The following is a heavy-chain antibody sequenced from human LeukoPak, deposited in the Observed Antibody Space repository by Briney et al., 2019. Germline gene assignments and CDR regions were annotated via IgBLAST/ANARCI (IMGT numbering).Heavy chain of an antibody. CDR3: AGGSEVPAAHDY. CDR2: ISSSGSTI. D-gene: IGHD2-2*01. Sequence: QPGGSLRLSCAASGFTFSSYEMNWVRQAPGKGLEWVSYISSSGSTIYYADSVKGRFTISRDNAKNSLYLQMNSLRAEDTAVYYCAGGSEVPAAHDYWGQGTLVTVSS. CDR1: GFTFSSYE. J-gene: IGHJ4*02. V-gene: IGHV3-48*03.